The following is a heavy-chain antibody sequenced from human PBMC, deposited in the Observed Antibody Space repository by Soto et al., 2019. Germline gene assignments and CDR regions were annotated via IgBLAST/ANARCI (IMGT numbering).Heavy chain of an antibody. J-gene: IGHJ6*02. CDR3: AKDPTTVTTFYYYYGMDV. V-gene: IGHV3-23*01. CDR1: GFTFSSYA. CDR2: ISGSGGST. Sequence: SXRLSFAAAGFTFSSYAMSWVRQAPGKGLEWVSAISGSGGSTYYADSVKGRFTISRDNSKNTLYLQMNSLRAEDTAVYYCAKDPTTVTTFYYYYGMDVWGQGTTVTVSS. D-gene: IGHD4-17*01.